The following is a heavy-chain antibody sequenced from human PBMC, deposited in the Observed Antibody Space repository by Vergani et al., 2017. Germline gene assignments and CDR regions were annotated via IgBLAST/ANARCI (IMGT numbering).Heavy chain of an antibody. D-gene: IGHD6-13*01. CDR1: GGSMSDLY. CDR3: ARGSRATGGSGPDS. J-gene: IGHJ4*02. V-gene: IGHV4-4*07. CDR2: IYPNGNG. Sequence: QVHLQESGPGVVKPSDTLSLTCTVSGGSMSDLYWTWIRQPAGRGLECIGRIYPNGNGNYNESLRSLLTMSSDTSRSQFSLSLGSVTAADAAVYYCARGSRATGGSGPDSWGQGTRVTVSS.